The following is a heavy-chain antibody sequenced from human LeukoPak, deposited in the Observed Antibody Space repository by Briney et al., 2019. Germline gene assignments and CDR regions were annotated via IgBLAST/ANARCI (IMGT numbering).Heavy chain of an antibody. CDR3: ARGWYYDSSGSDY. V-gene: IGHV4-39*07. D-gene: IGHD3-22*01. CDR2: IYYSGSP. Sequence: SETLSLTCTVSGVSISSSSYYWGWVRQPPGKGLEWIGSIYYSGSPYDNPSLKSRVTISVDTSKNQFSLKLSSVTAADTAVYYCARGWYYDSSGSDYWGQGTLVTVSS. J-gene: IGHJ4*02. CDR1: GVSISSSSYY.